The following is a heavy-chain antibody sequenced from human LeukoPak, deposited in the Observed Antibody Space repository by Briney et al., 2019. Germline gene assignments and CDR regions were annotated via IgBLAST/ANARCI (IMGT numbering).Heavy chain of an antibody. CDR2: INHSGST. CDR3: ARGRYYIPTVAGSGWHWGQYYFDY. V-gene: IGHV4-34*01. CDR1: GGSFSGYY. D-gene: IGHD3-22*01. J-gene: IGHJ4*02. Sequence: SATLSLTCSVYGGSFSGYYWSWIRQPPGKGLEWIGEINHSGSTNYNPSLKSRVTISVDTSKNQFSLKLSSVTAADTAVYYCARGRYYIPTVAGSGWHWGQYYFDYWGQGNRVSVSS.